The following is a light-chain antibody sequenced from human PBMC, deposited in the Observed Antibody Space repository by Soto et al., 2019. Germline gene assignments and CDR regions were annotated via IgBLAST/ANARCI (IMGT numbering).Light chain of an antibody. Sequence: QSVLTQPPSVSGAPGQRVTISCTGSSSNIGAGYDVHWYQQLPGTAPKLLFYGNSNRPSGVPDRFSGSKSGTSAPLAITGLQAEDEADYYCQSYDSSLSVVFGGGTKVTVL. J-gene: IGLJ2*01. CDR1: SSNIGAGYD. CDR2: GNS. V-gene: IGLV1-40*01. CDR3: QSYDSSLSVV.